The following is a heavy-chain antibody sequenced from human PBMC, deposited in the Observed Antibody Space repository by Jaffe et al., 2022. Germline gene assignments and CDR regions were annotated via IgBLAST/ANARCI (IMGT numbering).Heavy chain of an antibody. D-gene: IGHD3-10*01. CDR2: INHSGST. CDR3: ARGQFLFLTLWFRELCGRWFDP. Sequence: QVQLQQWGAGLLKPSETLSLTCAVYGGSFSGYYWSWIRQPPGKGLEWIGEINHSGSTNYNPSLKSRVTISVDTSKNQFSLKLSSVTAADTAVYYCARGQFLFLTLWFRELCGRWFDPWGQGTLVTVSS. V-gene: IGHV4-34*01. CDR1: GGSFSGYY. J-gene: IGHJ5*02.